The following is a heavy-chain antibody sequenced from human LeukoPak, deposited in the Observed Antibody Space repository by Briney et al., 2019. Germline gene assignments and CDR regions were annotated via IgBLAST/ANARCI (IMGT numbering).Heavy chain of an antibody. D-gene: IGHD3-22*01. Sequence: SETLSLTCIVSGGSISSSRDYWAWIRQPPGKGLEWIANIYYSGSTYYSPSLKSRVTISVDTSKNQFSLKLSSVTAADTAVYYCASEYDSSVKYWGQGTLVTVSS. CDR2: IYYSGST. V-gene: IGHV4-39*01. CDR3: ASEYDSSVKY. J-gene: IGHJ4*02. CDR1: GGSISSSRDY.